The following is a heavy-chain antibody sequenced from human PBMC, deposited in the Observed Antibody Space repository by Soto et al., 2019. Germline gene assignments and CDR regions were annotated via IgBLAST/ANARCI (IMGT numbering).Heavy chain of an antibody. V-gene: IGHV1-69*13. CDR3: ARVGGSYPGDFDY. CDR1: GGTFSSYA. CDR2: IIPIFGTA. D-gene: IGHD1-26*01. J-gene: IGHJ4*02. Sequence: ASVKVSCKASGGTFSSYAISWVRQAPGQGLEWMGGIIPIFGTANYAQKFQGRVTITADESTSTAYMELSSLRSEDTAVYYCARVGGSYPGDFDYWGQGTLVTVSS.